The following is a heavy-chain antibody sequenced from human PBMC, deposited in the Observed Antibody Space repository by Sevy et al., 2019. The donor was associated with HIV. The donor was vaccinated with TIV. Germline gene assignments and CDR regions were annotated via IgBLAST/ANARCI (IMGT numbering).Heavy chain of an antibody. CDR1: GVTFSNYW. CDR2: IKRDGSEK. D-gene: IGHD2-2*01. J-gene: IGHJ6*02. Sequence: GGSLRLSCAASGVTFSNYWMSWVRQAPGKGLEWVANIKRDGSEKYYVASVKGRFTISRDNAKTSLYLQMNSLRAEDTAVDYCARDCSSATCLWGLDVWGQGTTVTVSS. V-gene: IGHV3-7*03. CDR3: ARDCSSATCLWGLDV.